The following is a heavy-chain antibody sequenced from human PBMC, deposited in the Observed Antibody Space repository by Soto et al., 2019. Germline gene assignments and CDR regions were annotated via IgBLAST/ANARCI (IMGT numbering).Heavy chain of an antibody. J-gene: IGHJ6*02. Sequence: GGSLRLSCAASGFTFSGSAMHWVRQASGKGLEWVGRIRSKANSYATAYAASVKGRFTISRDDSKNTAYLQMNSLKTEDTAVYYCTRHRGDITIPNNYYGMDVWGQGTTVTVSS. D-gene: IGHD3-9*01. V-gene: IGHV3-73*01. CDR2: IRSKANSYAT. CDR3: TRHRGDITIPNNYYGMDV. CDR1: GFTFSGSA.